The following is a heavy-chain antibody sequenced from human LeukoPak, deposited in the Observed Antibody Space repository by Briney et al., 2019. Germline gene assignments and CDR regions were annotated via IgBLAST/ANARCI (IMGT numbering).Heavy chain of an antibody. CDR2: IDQEGSER. V-gene: IGHV3-7*01. Sequence: PGGSLRLSCAASGYTFSAYWMSWVRQAPGKGLEWVANIDQEGSERYYVDSVKGRFTISRDNVRNVLYLQLNSLRTDDTAVYFCAREDGGDESWYLDLWGRGTLVTVPS. CDR3: AREDGGDESWYLDL. CDR1: GYTFSAYW. J-gene: IGHJ2*01. D-gene: IGHD5-12*01.